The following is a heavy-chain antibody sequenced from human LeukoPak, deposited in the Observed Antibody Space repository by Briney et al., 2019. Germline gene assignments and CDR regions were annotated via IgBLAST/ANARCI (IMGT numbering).Heavy chain of an antibody. D-gene: IGHD2-15*01. CDR2: IYFSGST. V-gene: IGHV4-61*01. Sequence: SETLSLTCSVSGYSISSGYYWGWIRQPPGKGLEWIGYIYFSGSTNYNPSLKSRVTISVDTSKNQFSLKLSSVTAADTAVYYCARGVVAAPQTFDYWGQGTLVTVSS. J-gene: IGHJ4*02. CDR3: ARGVVAAPQTFDY. CDR1: GYSISSGYY.